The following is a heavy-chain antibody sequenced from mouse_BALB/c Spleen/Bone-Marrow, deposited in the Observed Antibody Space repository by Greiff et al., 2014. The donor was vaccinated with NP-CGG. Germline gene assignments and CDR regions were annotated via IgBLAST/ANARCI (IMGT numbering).Heavy chain of an antibody. V-gene: IGHV14-3*02. D-gene: IGHD1-1*01. J-gene: IGHJ3*01. CDR3: AAYYYGSSQFAY. Sequence: EVKLMESGAELVKPGASVKLSCTASGFNIKDTYMHWVKQRPEQGLEWIGRIDPANGNTKYDPKFQGKSTITADTSSNTAYLQRSILTSEETAFYYGAAYYYGSSQFAYWGQGTLVTVSA. CDR2: IDPANGNT. CDR1: GFNIKDTY.